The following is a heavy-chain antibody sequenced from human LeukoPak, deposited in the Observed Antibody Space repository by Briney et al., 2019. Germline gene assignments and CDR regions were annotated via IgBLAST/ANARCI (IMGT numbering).Heavy chain of an antibody. CDR3: ARGSRTIELGDDY. Sequence: PGGSLRLSCAASGFTFSSYSMNWVRQAPGKGLEWVSSISSSSSYIYYADSVKGRFTISRDNAKNSLYLQTNSLRAEDTAVYYCARGSRTIELGDDYWGQGTLVTVSS. D-gene: IGHD5-24*01. V-gene: IGHV3-21*01. J-gene: IGHJ4*02. CDR1: GFTFSSYS. CDR2: ISSSSSYI.